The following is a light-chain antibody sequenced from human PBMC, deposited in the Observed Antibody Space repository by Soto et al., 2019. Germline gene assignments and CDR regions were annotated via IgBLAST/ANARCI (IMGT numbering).Light chain of an antibody. Sequence: DIQMTQSPSSLSASVGDRVTITCRASQSIGTWLAWYQQKPGKAPKVLIHKASSLESGAPSRFSDSGSGTEFTLTISSLQPGDFATYYCQQYNSYSWTFGQGTKVDI. CDR1: QSIGTW. J-gene: IGKJ1*01. CDR3: QQYNSYSWT. CDR2: KAS. V-gene: IGKV1-5*03.